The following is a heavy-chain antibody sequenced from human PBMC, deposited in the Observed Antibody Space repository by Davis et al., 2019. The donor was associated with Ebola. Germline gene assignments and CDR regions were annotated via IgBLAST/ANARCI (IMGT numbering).Heavy chain of an antibody. CDR2: INHSGST. D-gene: IGHD1-14*01. V-gene: IGHV4-34*01. CDR1: GASFSGYY. Sequence: AVLGASFSGYYWSWIRQPPGKGLEWIGEINHSGSTNYNPSLKSRVTISVDTSKNQFSLKLSSVTAADTAVYYCARVNRYYYYGMDVWGQGTTVTVSS. J-gene: IGHJ6*02. CDR3: ARVNRYYYYGMDV.